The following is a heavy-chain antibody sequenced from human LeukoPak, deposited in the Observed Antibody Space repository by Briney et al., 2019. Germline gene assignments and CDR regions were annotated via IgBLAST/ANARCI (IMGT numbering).Heavy chain of an antibody. CDR1: GFTFSSYE. J-gene: IGHJ4*02. D-gene: IGHD3-22*01. Sequence: PGGSLRLSCAASGFTFSSYEMNWVRQAPGRGLEWVAGTSYDGSKKYYADSVKGRFTISRDKSKNTLYLQMNSLRAEDTAVYYCAKGHAYYSDGPPTFDYWGQGTLVTVSS. V-gene: IGHV3-30*18. CDR2: TSYDGSKK. CDR3: AKGHAYYSDGPPTFDY.